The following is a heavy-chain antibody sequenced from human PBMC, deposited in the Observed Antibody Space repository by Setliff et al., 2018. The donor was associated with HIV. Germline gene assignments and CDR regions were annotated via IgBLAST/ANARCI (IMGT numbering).Heavy chain of an antibody. Sequence: PGGSLRLSCTPSGFTFSSYWLHWVRQAPGKGLEWLPRINTDGSVTNSADSVKGRFIISRDNAKNSLDLEMHSLTDEDTAVYYCVRDPGGIFDAFDVWGQGTMVTVSS. J-gene: IGHJ3*01. V-gene: IGHV3-74*01. CDR3: VRDPGGIFDAFDV. CDR2: INTDGSVT. CDR1: GFTFSSYW. D-gene: IGHD3-3*01.